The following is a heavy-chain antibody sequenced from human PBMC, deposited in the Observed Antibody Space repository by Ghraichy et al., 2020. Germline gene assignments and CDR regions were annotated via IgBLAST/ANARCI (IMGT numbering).Heavy chain of an antibody. CDR3: AKDSLSSWYNSYYYYCMDV. CDR1: GFTFSSYG. Sequence: GGSLRLSCAASGFTFSSYGMHWVRQAPGKGLEWVAVISYDGSNKYYADSVKGRFTISSDKYKNTLYLQMNSLRAEDTAVYYCAKDSLSSWYNSYYYYCMDVWGQGTTVTVSS. CDR2: ISYDGSNK. J-gene: IGHJ6*02. V-gene: IGHV3-30*18. D-gene: IGHD6-13*01.